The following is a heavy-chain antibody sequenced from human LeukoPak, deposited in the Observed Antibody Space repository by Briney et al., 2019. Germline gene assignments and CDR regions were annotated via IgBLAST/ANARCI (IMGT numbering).Heavy chain of an antibody. J-gene: IGHJ6*02. V-gene: IGHV3-15*07. CDR3: TTATPQNCGGDCYPDFYYYGMDV. CDR2: IKSKTDGGTT. CDR1: GFTFSNAW. Sequence: PGGSLRLSCAASGFTFSNAWVNWVRQAPGKGLEWVGRIKSKTDGGTTDYAAPVKGRFTISRDDSKNTLYLQMNSLKTEDTAVYYCTTATPQNCGGDCYPDFYYYGMDVWGQGTTVTVSS. D-gene: IGHD2-21*02.